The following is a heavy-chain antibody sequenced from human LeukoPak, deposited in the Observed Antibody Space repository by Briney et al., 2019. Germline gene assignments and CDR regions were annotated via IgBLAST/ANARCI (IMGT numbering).Heavy chain of an antibody. CDR2: MYYSGSA. CDR1: GGSISSGDYY. D-gene: IGHD3-22*01. J-gene: IGHJ5*02. V-gene: IGHV4-30-4*01. CDR3: ARPYYYDSRIDP. Sequence: SQTLSLTCTVSGGSISSGDYYRSWIRQPPGKGLEWIAYMYYSGSAYYNPSLKSRVTMSADTSKNQLSLKLSSVTAADTAVYYCARPYYYDSRIDPWGQGILVTVSS.